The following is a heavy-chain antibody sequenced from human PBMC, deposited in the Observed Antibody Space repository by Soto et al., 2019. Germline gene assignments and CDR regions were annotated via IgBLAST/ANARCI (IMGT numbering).Heavy chain of an antibody. D-gene: IGHD3-10*01. Sequence: GGSLRLSCAASGFTFSSYGMHWVRQAPGKGLEWVAVISYDGSNKYYADSVKGRFTISRDNSKNTLCLQMNSLRAEDTAVYYCAKERTAVRVTYFDYWGQGTLVTVSS. CDR1: GFTFSSYG. J-gene: IGHJ4*02. CDR3: AKERTAVRVTYFDY. CDR2: ISYDGSNK. V-gene: IGHV3-30*18.